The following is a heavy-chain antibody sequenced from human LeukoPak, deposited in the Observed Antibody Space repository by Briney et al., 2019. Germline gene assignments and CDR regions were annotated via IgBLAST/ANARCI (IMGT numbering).Heavy chain of an antibody. J-gene: IGHJ4*02. CDR2: IKQDGSEK. Sequence: TGGSLRLSCAASGFTLSTYWMNWVRQAPGKGLEWVATIKQDGSEKYYVDSVKGRFTISRDNAKNTVFLQMSSLRAEDTALYYCARKSASGNYPLDYWGQGTLVTVSS. CDR3: ARKSASGNYPLDY. V-gene: IGHV3-7*03. CDR1: GFTLSTYW. D-gene: IGHD3-10*01.